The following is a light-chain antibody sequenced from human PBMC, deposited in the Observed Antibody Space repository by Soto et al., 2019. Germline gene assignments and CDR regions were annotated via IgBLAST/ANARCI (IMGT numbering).Light chain of an antibody. CDR2: DAY. J-gene: IGKJ1*01. CDR3: QQYTNTSSPWM. V-gene: IGKV1-5*01. CDR1: QTISPC. Sequence: GTRVTITCLASQTISPCFTWYQQKPGKAPKLLVYDAYTVQSGVASRLDGIGSRTEFTHITSGLQTDDSATYDWQQYTNTSSPWMFGQGTKVDIK.